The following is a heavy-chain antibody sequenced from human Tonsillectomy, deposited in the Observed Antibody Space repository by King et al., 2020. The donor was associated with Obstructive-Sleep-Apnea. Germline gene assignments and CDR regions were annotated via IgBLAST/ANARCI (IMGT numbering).Heavy chain of an antibody. V-gene: IGHV5-51*01. CDR3: ARWAYYYDSSGYFPTFDY. Sequence: VQLVESGAEVKKPGESLKIYCKGSGYSFTSYWIGWVRQMPGKGLEWMGIIYPGDSDTRYSPSFQGQVTIAADKSISTAYLQWSNLKASDTAMYYCARWAYYYDSSGYFPTFDYWGQGTLVTVSS. D-gene: IGHD3-22*01. CDR2: IYPGDSDT. J-gene: IGHJ4*02. CDR1: GYSFTSYW.